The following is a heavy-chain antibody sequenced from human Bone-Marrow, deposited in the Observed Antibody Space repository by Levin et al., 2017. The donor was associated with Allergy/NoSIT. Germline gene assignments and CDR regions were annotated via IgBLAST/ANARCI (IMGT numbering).Heavy chain of an antibody. V-gene: IGHV3-48*03. D-gene: IGHD2-21*01. CDR2: IRSSGDTT. CDR1: GFTFSTYE. Sequence: GGSLRLSCVASGFTFSTYEMNWVRQTPGKGLEWVSYIRSSGDTTYYAGSVKGRFTVSRDNAKNSLYLEMDNLRVEDTAMYYCARGTSVLWWKADYWGQGTLVTVSS. CDR3: ARGTSVLWWKADY. J-gene: IGHJ4*02.